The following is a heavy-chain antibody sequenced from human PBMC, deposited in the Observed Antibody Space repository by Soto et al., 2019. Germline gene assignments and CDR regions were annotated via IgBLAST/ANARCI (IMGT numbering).Heavy chain of an antibody. CDR1: EFTFANAW. D-gene: IGHD4-17*01. V-gene: IGHV3-15*01. CDR3: TSLYYGH. J-gene: IGHJ4*02. CDR2: IKSKADGGTT. Sequence: KPGGSLRLSCAASEFTFANAWISWVRRAPGKGLEWVGRIKSKADGGTTDYAAPMKGRFTISRDESQNTLYLQMNSLKTEDTAVYYCTSLYYGHWGQGTLVTVSS.